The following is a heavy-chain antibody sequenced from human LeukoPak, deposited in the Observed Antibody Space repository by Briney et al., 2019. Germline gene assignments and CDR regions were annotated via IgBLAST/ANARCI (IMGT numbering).Heavy chain of an antibody. CDR3: ARTTTVTATDY. CDR2: ISSSGSTI. D-gene: IGHD4-17*01. J-gene: IGHJ4*02. CDR1: GSTFSNYY. Sequence: GGSLRLPCEASGSTFSNYYRSWIRQPPGKGLEWVSYISSSGSTIYYADSVKGRFTISRDNAKNSLYLQMNSLRAEDTAVYYCARTTTVTATDYWGQGTLVTVSS. V-gene: IGHV3-11*01.